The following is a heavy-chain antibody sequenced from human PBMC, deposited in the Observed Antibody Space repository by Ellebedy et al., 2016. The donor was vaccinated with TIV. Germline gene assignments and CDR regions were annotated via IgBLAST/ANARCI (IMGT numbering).Heavy chain of an antibody. CDR1: GFTLSTYG. V-gene: IGHV3-30*18. CDR2: ISTNGREK. D-gene: IGHD6-6*01. CDR3: AEEGGSSRGASGMDV. Sequence: GESLKISCVASGFTLSTYGMHWVRQTPNKGLEWVAFISTNGREKYYIDSVKGQFTISRDISKNTLYLQMNSLRVDDTAVYYCAEEGGSSRGASGMDVWGQGTAVVVSS. J-gene: IGHJ6*02.